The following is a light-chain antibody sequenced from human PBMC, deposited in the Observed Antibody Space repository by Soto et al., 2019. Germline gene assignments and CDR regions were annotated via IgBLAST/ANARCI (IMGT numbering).Light chain of an antibody. CDR3: HKRSNWPQFP. Sequence: EIVLTQSPATLSLSPGERATLSCRASQSVSSYLAWYQQKPGQAPRLLIYDASNRATGIPARFSGSGSGTDFTLTISTLGPEDFAVYYCHKRSNWPQFPFGPGTKLDIK. V-gene: IGKV3-11*01. CDR2: DAS. CDR1: QSVSSY. J-gene: IGKJ3*01.